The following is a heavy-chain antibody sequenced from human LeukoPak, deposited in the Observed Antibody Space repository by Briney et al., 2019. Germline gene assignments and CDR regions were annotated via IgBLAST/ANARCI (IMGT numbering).Heavy chain of an antibody. Sequence: SETLSLTCAVSGGSMSSYYWSWIRQPPGKGLEWIGYIYYSGSTNYNPSLKSRVTISVDTSKNQFSLKLSSVTAADTAVYYCARLRGNYFPDYSGQGTLVSVSS. CDR1: GGSMSSYY. CDR3: ARLRGNYFPDY. CDR2: IYYSGST. D-gene: IGHD4-11*01. V-gene: IGHV4-59*01. J-gene: IGHJ4*02.